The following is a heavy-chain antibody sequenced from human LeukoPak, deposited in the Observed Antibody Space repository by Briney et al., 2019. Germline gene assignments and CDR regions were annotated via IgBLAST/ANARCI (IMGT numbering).Heavy chain of an antibody. CDR2: IYYSGST. D-gene: IGHD3-22*01. CDR1: GGSISSYY. V-gene: IGHV4-59*08. CDR3: ARHIATTSSGYYPY. J-gene: IGHJ4*02. Sequence: PSETLSLTCSVSGGSISSYYWSWIRQPPGKGLEWIGYIYYSGSTNYNPSLKSRVTISVDTSKNQFSLILSSVTAADTAVYYCARHIATTSSGYYPYCGQGTLVTVSS.